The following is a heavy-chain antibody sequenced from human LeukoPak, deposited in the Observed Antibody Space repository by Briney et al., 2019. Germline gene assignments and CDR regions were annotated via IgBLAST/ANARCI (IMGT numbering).Heavy chain of an antibody. CDR3: ARGMYYFDY. CDR2: KNPGDSDT. CDR1: GYRFTSYW. J-gene: IGHJ4*02. V-gene: IGHV5-51*01. Sequence: ESLKISCKGSGYRFTSYWIGWVRQMPGTGLEWMGIKNPGDSDTRYSPSFQGQVTISADRSISTAYLQWSSLKASDTAMYYCARGMYYFDYWDQGTLVTVSS. D-gene: IGHD3-16*01.